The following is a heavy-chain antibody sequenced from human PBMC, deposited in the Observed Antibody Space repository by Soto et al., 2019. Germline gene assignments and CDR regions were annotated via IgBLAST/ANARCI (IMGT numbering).Heavy chain of an antibody. V-gene: IGHV1-18*01. CDR3: ARAYSSSRHPGFDY. Sequence: ASVKLSCKASGYTFTSYGISWVRQAPGQGLEWMGWISAYNGNTNYAQKLQGRVTMTTDTSTSTAYMELRSLRSDDTAVYYCARAYSSSRHPGFDYWGQGTLVTVSS. J-gene: IGHJ4*02. CDR2: ISAYNGNT. CDR1: GYTFTSYG. D-gene: IGHD6-13*01.